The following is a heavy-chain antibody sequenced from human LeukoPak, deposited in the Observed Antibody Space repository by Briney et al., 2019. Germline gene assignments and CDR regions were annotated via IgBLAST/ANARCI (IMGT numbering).Heavy chain of an antibody. V-gene: IGHV4-38-2*02. CDR3: ARNLRRFYYFDY. CDR2: IYHSGST. CDR1: GYSISSGYY. D-gene: IGHD4-17*01. Sequence: SETLSLTCTVSGYSISSGYYWGWIRQPPGKGLEWIGSIYHSGSTYYNPSLKSRVTISVDTSKNQFSLQLSSVTAADTAVYYCARNLRRFYYFDYWGQGTLVTVSS. J-gene: IGHJ4*02.